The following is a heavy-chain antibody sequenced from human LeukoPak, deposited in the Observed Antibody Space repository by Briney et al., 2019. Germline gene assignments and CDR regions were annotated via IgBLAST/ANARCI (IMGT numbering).Heavy chain of an antibody. CDR2: IYYSGST. Sequence: PSETLSLTCTVSGGSISSYYWSWIRQPPGKGLEWIGYIYYSGSTNYNPSLKSRVTISVDTSKNQFSLKLSSVTAADTAVYYCARNDYSNSPVDYWGQGTLVTVSS. D-gene: IGHD4-4*01. CDR3: ARNDYSNSPVDY. J-gene: IGHJ4*02. V-gene: IGHV4-59*01. CDR1: GGSISSYY.